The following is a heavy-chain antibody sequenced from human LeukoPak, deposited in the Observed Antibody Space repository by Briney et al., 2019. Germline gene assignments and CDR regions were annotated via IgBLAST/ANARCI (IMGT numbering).Heavy chain of an antibody. Sequence: PSDTLSSCLPLDSWPSSGLRWTWFGKPPGNGLEWIGEINHSGSTNYNPSLKSRVTISVDTSKNQFSLKLSSVTAADTAVYYCARGRLIDPWGQGTLVTVSS. J-gene: IGHJ5*02. D-gene: IGHD2-21*01. V-gene: IGHV4-34*01. CDR2: INHSGST. CDR3: ARGRLIDP. CDR1: SWPSSGLR.